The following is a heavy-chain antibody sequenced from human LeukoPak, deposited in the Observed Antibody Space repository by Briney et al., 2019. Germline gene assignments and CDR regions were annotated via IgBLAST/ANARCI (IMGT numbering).Heavy chain of an antibody. CDR3: ARDARVDSSSWYGNHYFDY. CDR1: GYTFTGYY. D-gene: IGHD6-13*01. Sequence: ASVKVSCKASGYTFTGYYMHWVRQAPGQGLEWMGWINPNSGGTNYAQKFQGWVTMTRDTSISTAYMELSRLRSDDTAVYYCARDARVDSSSWYGNHYFDYRGQGTLVTVSS. CDR2: INPNSGGT. J-gene: IGHJ4*02. V-gene: IGHV1-2*04.